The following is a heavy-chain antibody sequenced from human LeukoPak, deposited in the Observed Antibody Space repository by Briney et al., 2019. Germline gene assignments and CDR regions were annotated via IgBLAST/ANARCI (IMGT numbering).Heavy chain of an antibody. D-gene: IGHD1-1*01. V-gene: IGHV3-48*04. CDR1: GSTFSSYS. J-gene: IGHJ4*02. Sequence: GGSLRLSCAASGSTFSSYSTNWVRHAPGKGLEWISYIGISIGNTKYADSVKGRFTISGYSAKNSLYLQMNSLRVEDTAVYYCARDHNYAFDNWGQGTLVTVSS. CDR3: ARDHNYAFDN. CDR2: IGISIGNT.